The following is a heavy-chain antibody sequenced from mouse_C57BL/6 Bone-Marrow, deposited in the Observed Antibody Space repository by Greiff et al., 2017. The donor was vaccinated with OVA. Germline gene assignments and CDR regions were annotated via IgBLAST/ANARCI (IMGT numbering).Heavy chain of an antibody. CDR1: GFTFSSYA. CDR2: ISDGGSYT. D-gene: IGHD1-1*01. CDR3: ARYYGGDY. V-gene: IGHV5-4*01. J-gene: IGHJ2*01. Sequence: EVQGVESGGGLVKPGGSLKLSCAASGFTFSSYAMSWVRQTPEKRLEWVATISDGGSYTYYPDNVKGRFTISRDNAKNNLYLQMSHLKSEDTAMYYCARYYGGDYWGQGTTLTVSS.